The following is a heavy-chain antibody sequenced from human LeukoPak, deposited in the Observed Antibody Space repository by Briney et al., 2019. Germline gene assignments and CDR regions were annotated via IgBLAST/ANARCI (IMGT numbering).Heavy chain of an antibody. J-gene: IGHJ3*02. Sequence: PGRSLRLSCAASGFTFSSYAMTWVRQAPGKGLEWISAISGSAYSTSYADSVKGRFTISRDNSKNTLYLQMNSLRAEDTAIYYCARNTSGFKLGDAFDIWDKGTMVTVSS. CDR2: ISGSAYST. D-gene: IGHD3-22*01. V-gene: IGHV3-23*01. CDR3: ARNTSGFKLGDAFDI. CDR1: GFTFSSYA.